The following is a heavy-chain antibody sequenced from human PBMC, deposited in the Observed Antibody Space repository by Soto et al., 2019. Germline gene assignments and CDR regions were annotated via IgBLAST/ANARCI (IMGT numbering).Heavy chain of an antibody. CDR3: AGEDRDRETGLVPAAIDGMDV. CDR1: GGTFSRYS. J-gene: IGHJ6*02. D-gene: IGHD2-2*01. Sequence: SVKVSCKASGGTFSRYSFTWVRQAPGHGLEWMGRIIPVFGIASYAQKFQGRVTITADKSTSTAYMELSSLRSEDTAVYYCAGEDRDRETGLVPAAIDGMDVWGQGTTVTVSS. V-gene: IGHV1-69*04. CDR2: IIPVFGIA.